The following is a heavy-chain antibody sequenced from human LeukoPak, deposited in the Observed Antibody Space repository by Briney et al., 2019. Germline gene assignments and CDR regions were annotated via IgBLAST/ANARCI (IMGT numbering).Heavy chain of an antibody. V-gene: IGHV3-7*01. Sequence: GGSLRLSCAASGFTFSSAWMSWVRQAPGKGLEWVANVNQDGSGKYYADSVKGRFTISKDNAKNSLYLQMNSPRAEDTAVYYCTSANYGPAYWGQGTLVTVSS. CDR2: VNQDGSGK. CDR3: TSANYGPAY. D-gene: IGHD5-24*01. J-gene: IGHJ4*02. CDR1: GFTFSSAW.